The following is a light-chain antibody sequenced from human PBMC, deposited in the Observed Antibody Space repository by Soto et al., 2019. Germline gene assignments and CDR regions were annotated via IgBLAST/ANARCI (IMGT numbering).Light chain of an antibody. V-gene: IGLV2-11*01. Sequence: QSVLTQSRSVSGSPGQSVTISCTGTSSDVGGYNYVSWYQQHPGKAPKVMIYDVSKRPSGVPDRFSGSKSGNTASLTISGLQAEDEADYYCCSYAGSRWVFGGGTQLTVL. CDR3: CSYAGSRWV. J-gene: IGLJ3*02. CDR2: DVS. CDR1: SSDVGGYNY.